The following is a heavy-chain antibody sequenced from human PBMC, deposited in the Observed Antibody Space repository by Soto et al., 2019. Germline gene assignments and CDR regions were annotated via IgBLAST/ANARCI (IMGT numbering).Heavy chain of an antibody. V-gene: IGHV4-34*01. CDR2: INHSGST. J-gene: IGHJ5*02. CDR3: ARGAYGSYSSSWYGGWFDP. D-gene: IGHD6-13*01. CDR1: GGSFSGYY. Sequence: SETLSLTCAVYGGSFSGYYWSWIRQPPGKGLEWIGEINHSGSTNYNPSLKSRVTISVDTSKNQFSLKLSSVTAADTAVYYCARGAYGSYSSSWYGGWFDPWGQGTLVTVSS.